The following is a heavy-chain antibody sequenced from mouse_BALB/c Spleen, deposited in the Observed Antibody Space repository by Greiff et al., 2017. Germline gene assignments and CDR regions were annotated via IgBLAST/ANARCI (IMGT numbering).Heavy chain of an antibody. CDR3: AKEGFYDGYHGGFAY. CDR2: IWGGGST. CDR1: GFSLTDYG. D-gene: IGHD2-3*01. V-gene: IGHV2-6-5*01. J-gene: IGHJ3*01. Sequence: VQLKESGPGLVAPSQSLSITCTVSGFSLTDYGVSWIRQPPGKGLEWLGVIWGGGSTYYNSALKSRLSISKDNSKSQVFLKMNSLQTDDTAMYYCAKEGFYDGYHGGFAYWGQGTLVTVSA.